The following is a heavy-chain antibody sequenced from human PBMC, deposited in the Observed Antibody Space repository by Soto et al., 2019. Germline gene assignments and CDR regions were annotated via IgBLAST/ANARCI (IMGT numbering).Heavy chain of an antibody. J-gene: IGHJ4*02. CDR1: GYTFTNYG. CDR2: ISAKSGKT. Sequence: QVQLVQSGSEVKKPGTSVKISCQTSGYTFTNYGISWVRQAPGQGLEWVGWISAKSGKTNYGQRFXXRXTMTTDTSTTTAYMELRSLRSDDTAVYYCALDCDPTSCYVGYWGQGTLVTVSS. CDR3: ALDCDPTSCYVGY. D-gene: IGHD2-2*01. V-gene: IGHV1-18*01.